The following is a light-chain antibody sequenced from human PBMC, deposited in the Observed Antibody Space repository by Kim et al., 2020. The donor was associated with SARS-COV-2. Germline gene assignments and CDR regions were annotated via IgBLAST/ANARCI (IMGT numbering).Light chain of an antibody. J-gene: IGLJ2*01. CDR2: GKN. Sequence: SSELAQDPAVYVALGQTVRITCQGDSLRSYYATWYQQKPGQAPIFVIYGKNNRPSGIPDRFSGSSSGNTASLTITGTQAGDEADYYCNSRDSNDNVVFGGGTQLTVL. CDR3: NSRDSNDNVV. CDR1: SLRSYY. V-gene: IGLV3-19*01.